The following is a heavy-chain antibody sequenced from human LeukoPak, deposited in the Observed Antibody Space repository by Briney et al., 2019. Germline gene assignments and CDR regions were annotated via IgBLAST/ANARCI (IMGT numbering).Heavy chain of an antibody. D-gene: IGHD2-2*01. CDR3: ARVVMSIVVVPAAIPDY. J-gene: IGHJ4*02. CDR2: ISSSSYI. CDR1: GFTFSSYS. V-gene: IGHV3-21*01. Sequence: GGSLRLSCAASGFTFSSYSMNWVRQAPGKGLEWVSSISSSSYIYYADSVKGRFTISRDNAKNSLYLQMNSLRAEDTAVYYCARVVMSIVVVPAAIPDYWGQGTLVTVSS.